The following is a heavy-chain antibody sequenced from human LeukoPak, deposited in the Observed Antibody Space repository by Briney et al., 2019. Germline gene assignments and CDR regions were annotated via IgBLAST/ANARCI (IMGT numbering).Heavy chain of an antibody. J-gene: IGHJ4*02. CDR2: IYSDNT. D-gene: IGHD3-22*01. CDR1: GFPVSSNS. V-gene: IGHV3-53*01. CDR3: ARHSYYYDSSGYRQYYFDY. Sequence: PGGSLDLSCTVSGFPVSSNSMSWVRQAPGKGLEWVSFIYSDNTHYSDSVKGPFTISRDNSKNTLYLQMNSLRAEDTAVYYCARHSYYYDSSGYRQYYFDYWGQGTLVTVSS.